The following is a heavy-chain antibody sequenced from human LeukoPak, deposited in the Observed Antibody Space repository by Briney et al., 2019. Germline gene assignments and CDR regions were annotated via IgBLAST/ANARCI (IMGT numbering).Heavy chain of an antibody. V-gene: IGHV1-8*01. J-gene: IGHJ6*03. CDR2: MNPNSGNT. CDR3: ARGDLVVVQEDNYYYYMDV. D-gene: IGHD2-2*01. CDR1: GYTFTSYD. Sequence: ASVKVSCKASGYTFTSYDINWVRQATGQGLEWVGWMNPNSGNTGYAQKFQGRVTMTRNTSISTAYMDLSSLRSGDTAVYYCARGDLVVVQEDNYYYYMDVWGKGTTVTVSS.